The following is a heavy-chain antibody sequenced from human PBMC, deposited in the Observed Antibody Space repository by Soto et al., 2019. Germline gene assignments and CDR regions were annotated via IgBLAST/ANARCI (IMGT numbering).Heavy chain of an antibody. CDR2: INHSGST. D-gene: IGHD3-22*01. V-gene: IGHV4-34*01. Sequence: XETLSLTCAVYGWSFSGYYWSWIRQPPGRGLEWIGEINHSGSTNYNPSLKSRVTISVDTSKNQFSLKLSSVTAADTAVYYCARQYYYDSSGYQIYYFDYWGQGTLVTVSS. CDR3: ARQYYYDSSGYQIYYFDY. CDR1: GWSFSGYY. J-gene: IGHJ4*02.